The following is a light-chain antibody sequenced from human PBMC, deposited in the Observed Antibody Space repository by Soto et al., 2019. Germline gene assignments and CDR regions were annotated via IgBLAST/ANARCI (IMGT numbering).Light chain of an antibody. Sequence: IVWTHTAGTLSLSAGRRTRLSCRASQSISMYLAWYQQKPGQGPRLLIYGASSRATGTPDRFSGSGSGTDFTLTINRLEPEDFALYYCEQYGSSPPTFGQGTKVDIK. CDR2: GAS. J-gene: IGKJ1*01. CDR3: EQYGSSPPT. V-gene: IGKV3-20*01. CDR1: QSISMY.